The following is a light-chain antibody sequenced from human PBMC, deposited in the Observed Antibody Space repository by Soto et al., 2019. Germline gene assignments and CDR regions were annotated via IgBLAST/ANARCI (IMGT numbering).Light chain of an antibody. Sequence: DIVLTQSPGTLSLSPGERATLSCKASQSFSSSSLAWYQQKPGQAPRLLIYGAFSRANGIPVRFSGSASGTDFTLTISRLETEDFAVYYCQQYGSSTWTFGQGTKVDIK. V-gene: IGKV3-20*01. CDR3: QQYGSSTWT. CDR1: QSFSSSS. J-gene: IGKJ1*01. CDR2: GAF.